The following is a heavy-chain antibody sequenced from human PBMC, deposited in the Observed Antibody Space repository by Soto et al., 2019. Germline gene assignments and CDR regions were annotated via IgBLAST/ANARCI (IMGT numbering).Heavy chain of an antibody. V-gene: IGHV4-30-4*01. J-gene: IGHJ6*02. Sequence: SETLSHTCTVSGDSIRSVNHYWIWIRQPPGKGLEWIGYIYYSGSTYYSPSLKSRVTISVDTSKNQFSLKLNSVTAADTAVYYDAGVDILTVYACMDVWGQGTTVNV. CDR1: GDSIRSVNHY. D-gene: IGHD3-9*01. CDR3: AGVDILTVYACMDV. CDR2: IYYSGST.